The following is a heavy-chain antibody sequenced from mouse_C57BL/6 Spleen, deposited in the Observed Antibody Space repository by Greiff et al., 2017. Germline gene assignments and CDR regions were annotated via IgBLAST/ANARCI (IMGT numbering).Heavy chain of an antibody. CDR2: ISSGSSTI. D-gene: IGHD1-1*01. V-gene: IGHV5-17*01. CDR1: GFTFSDYG. J-gene: IGHJ4*01. CDR3: ARSSYGSRRYYAMDY. Sequence: EVKLVESGGGLVKPGGFLKLSCAASGFTFSDYGMHWVRQAPEKGLEWVAYISSGSSTIYYADTVKRRFTISRDNAKNTLFLQMTSLRSEDTAMYYCARSSYGSRRYYAMDYWGQGTSVTVSS.